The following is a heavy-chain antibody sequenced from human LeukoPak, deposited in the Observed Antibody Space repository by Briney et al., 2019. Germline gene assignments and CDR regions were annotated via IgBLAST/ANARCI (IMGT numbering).Heavy chain of an antibody. CDR1: GFTFSSYA. D-gene: IGHD4-17*01. V-gene: IGHV3-30*04. J-gene: IGHJ6*02. CDR3: ARTTYGDPYYYYGMDV. CDR2: ISYDGSNK. Sequence: GGSLRLSCAASGFTFSSYAMHWVRQAPGKGLEWVAVISYDGSNKYYADSVKGRFTISRDNSKNTLYLQMNSLRAEDTAVYYCARTTYGDPYYYYGMDVWGPGTTVTVSS.